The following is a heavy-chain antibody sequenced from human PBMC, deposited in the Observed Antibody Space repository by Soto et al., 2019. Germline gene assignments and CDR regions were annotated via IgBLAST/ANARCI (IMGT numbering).Heavy chain of an antibody. CDR1: RFAFSSYS. J-gene: IGHJ6*02. Sequence: QLVESGGGLVKPGGSLRVSCAASRFAFSSYSMHWVRQAPMKGLEWVASINSDASYVYYADSVEGRFTISRDNAKNSVYLQMNSLRAEDTAVYYCTRDRSSFMRGRIRGPYGGLDVWGQGTTVLVS. CDR3: TRDRSSFMRGRIRGPYGGLDV. V-gene: IGHV3-21*01. CDR2: INSDASYV. D-gene: IGHD3-10*01.